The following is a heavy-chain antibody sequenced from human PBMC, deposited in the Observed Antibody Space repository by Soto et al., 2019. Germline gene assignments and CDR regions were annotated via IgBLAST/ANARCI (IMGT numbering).Heavy chain of an antibody. D-gene: IGHD1-26*01. CDR1: GYTFTHQD. J-gene: IGHJ3*01. CDR2: MNPKSGET. V-gene: IGHV1-8*01. Sequence: QVQLVQSGAEVKKPGASVRVSCTASGYTFTHQDVNWVRQAPVQGPAWMGWMNPKSGETGYAQIFQGTVKMTRYTTSSTAYMEVSSQRSGDTAIYFCARGIVGGSTQAFDVWGQGTKVTVSS. CDR3: ARGIVGGSTQAFDV.